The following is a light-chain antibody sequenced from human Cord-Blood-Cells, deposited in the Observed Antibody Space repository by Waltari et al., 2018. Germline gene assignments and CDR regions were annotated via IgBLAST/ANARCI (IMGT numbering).Light chain of an antibody. V-gene: IGLV2-14*01. J-gene: IGLJ3*02. Sequence: QSALTQPASVSGSPGQSITISCTGTSSDVGGYNYVSWYQQHPGKAPKLMIYDVSNRPSGVSNRVAGSKSGNTASLTISGLQAEDEADYYCSSYTSSSTWVFCGGTKLTVL. CDR1: SSDVGGYNY. CDR3: SSYTSSSTWV. CDR2: DVS.